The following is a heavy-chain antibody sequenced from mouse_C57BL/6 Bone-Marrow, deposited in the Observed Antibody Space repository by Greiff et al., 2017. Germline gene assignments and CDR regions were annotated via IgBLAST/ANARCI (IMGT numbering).Heavy chain of an antibody. Sequence: VKVVESGPELARPWASVKISCQAFYTFSRRVHFAIRDTNYWMQWVKQRPGQGLEWIGAIYPGNGDTSYNQKFKGKATLAEDKSSSTTYMQLSSLTSENSSVYYCLYSSSFYYWGQGTTLTVSS. D-gene: IGHD2-1*01. J-gene: IGHJ2*01. CDR3: SENSSVYYCLYSSSFYY. CDR2: GQGLEWIG. V-gene: IGHV1-87*01. CDR1: YTFSRRVH.